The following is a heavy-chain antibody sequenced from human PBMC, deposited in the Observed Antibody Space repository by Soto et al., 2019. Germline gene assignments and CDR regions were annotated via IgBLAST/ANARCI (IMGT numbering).Heavy chain of an antibody. V-gene: IGHV3-23*01. CDR3: ARALSLGGDY. J-gene: IGHJ4*02. CDR1: GFIFSDYA. CDR2: ISGSGDTT. Sequence: EVQLLESGGTLAQPGASLRLSCAASGFIFSDYAMSWVRQAPGKGLEWVSGISGSGDTTNYAASVRGRFTISRDNSKGTLYLQMNTLRAEETAVYYCARALSLGGDYWGRGTLVTVSS. D-gene: IGHD3-16*01.